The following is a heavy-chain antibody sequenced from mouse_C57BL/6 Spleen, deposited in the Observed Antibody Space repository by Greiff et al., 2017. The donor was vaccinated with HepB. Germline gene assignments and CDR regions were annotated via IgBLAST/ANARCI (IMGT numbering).Heavy chain of an antibody. J-gene: IGHJ2*01. V-gene: IGHV1-80*01. CDR1: GYAFSSYW. D-gene: IGHD2-5*01. CDR3: SRASSNPTSYDFDY. Sequence: QVQLKESGAELVKPGASVKIPCKASGYAFSSYWLNWVKQRPGKGLEWIGQIYPGDGDTKYNGKFKGKATLTADKSSSTAYMQISSLTSEDSAVYVCSRASSNPTSYDFDYWGQGTTVTVSS. CDR2: IYPGDGDT.